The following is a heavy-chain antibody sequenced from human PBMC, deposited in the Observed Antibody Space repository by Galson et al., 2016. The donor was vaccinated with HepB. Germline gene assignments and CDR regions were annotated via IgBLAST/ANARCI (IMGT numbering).Heavy chain of an antibody. D-gene: IGHD2-2*01. CDR2: IHSGGDT. V-gene: IGHV3-53*01. J-gene: IGHJ6*02. CDR1: GFIVSNNY. Sequence: SLRLSCAASGFIVSNNYMSWVRQAPGKGLEWVSVIHSGGDTYYADSVKGRFTISRDNSKNTLFLQMNTLRAEDTAVYYCAKVREACSRTSCYHYYGTDVWGQGTTVTVSS. CDR3: AKVREACSRTSCYHYYGTDV.